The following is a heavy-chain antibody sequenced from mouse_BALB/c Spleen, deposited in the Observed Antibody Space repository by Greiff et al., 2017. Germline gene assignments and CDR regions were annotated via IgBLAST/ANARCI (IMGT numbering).Heavy chain of an antibody. J-gene: IGHJ2*01. CDR2: ISNLAYSI. CDR1: GFTFSDYG. V-gene: IGHV5-15*02. Sequence: EVKVVESGGGLVQPGGSRKLSCAASGFTFSDYGMAWVRQAPGKGPEWVAFISNLAYSIYYADTVTGRFTISRENAKNTLYLEMSSLRSEDTAMYYCARGGGDYWGQGTTLTVSS. CDR3: ARGGGDY.